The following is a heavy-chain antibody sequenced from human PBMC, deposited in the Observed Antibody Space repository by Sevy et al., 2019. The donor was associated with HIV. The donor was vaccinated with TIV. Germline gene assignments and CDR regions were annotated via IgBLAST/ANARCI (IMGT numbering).Heavy chain of an antibody. J-gene: IGHJ4*02. CDR1: GFIYGDYA. Sequence: GGSLRLSCIASGFIYGDYAMNWVRQAPGKGLEWVGFIRRKAFGGTTQYAASVKGRFTISKDDSKSIADLQMNSLKTEDTAVYYCTRGGSMTILSPWDYWGQGTLVTVSS. CDR2: IRRKAFGGTT. D-gene: IGHD3-3*01. V-gene: IGHV3-49*04. CDR3: TRGGSMTILSPWDY.